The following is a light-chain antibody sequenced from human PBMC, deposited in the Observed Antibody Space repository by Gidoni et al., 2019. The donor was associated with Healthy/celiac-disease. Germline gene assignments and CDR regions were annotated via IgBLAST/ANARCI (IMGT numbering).Light chain of an antibody. CDR3: QQSYSTPWT. Sequence: DIQMTQSPSSLSASVGDRVTITCRASQSISSYLNLYQQKPGKAPKLLIYAASSLQSGVPSRFSGSGSGTDFTLTISSLQPEAFATYYCQQSYSTPWTFGQGTKVEIK. J-gene: IGKJ1*01. CDR1: QSISSY. V-gene: IGKV1-39*01. CDR2: AAS.